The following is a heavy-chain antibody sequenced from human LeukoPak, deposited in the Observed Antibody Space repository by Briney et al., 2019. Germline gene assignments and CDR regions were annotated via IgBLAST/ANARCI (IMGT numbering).Heavy chain of an antibody. CDR1: GFTFSSYG. D-gene: IGHD6-19*01. CDR3: AKDLHFLSSGWYAFDY. V-gene: IGHV3-33*06. CDR2: IWYDGSNK. Sequence: GRSLGLSCAASGFTFSSYGMHWVRQAPGKGLEWVAVIWYDGSNKYYADSVKGRFTISRDNSKNTLYLQMNSLRAEDTAVYYCAKDLHFLSSGWYAFDYWGQGTLVTVSS. J-gene: IGHJ4*02.